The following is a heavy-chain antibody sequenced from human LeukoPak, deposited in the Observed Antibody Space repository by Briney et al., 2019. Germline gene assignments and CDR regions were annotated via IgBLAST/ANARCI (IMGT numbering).Heavy chain of an antibody. V-gene: IGHV1-8*01. CDR2: MNPNSGNT. CDR3: ARVMGSRCSGGSCYSDDAFDI. Sequence: ASVKVSCKASGYTFTSYDINWVRQATGQGLEWMGWMNPNSGNTGYAQKFQGRVTMTRNTSISTAYMELSSLRSEDTAVYCCARVMGSRCSGGSCYSDDAFDIWGQGTMVTVSS. J-gene: IGHJ3*02. CDR1: GYTFTSYD. D-gene: IGHD2-15*01.